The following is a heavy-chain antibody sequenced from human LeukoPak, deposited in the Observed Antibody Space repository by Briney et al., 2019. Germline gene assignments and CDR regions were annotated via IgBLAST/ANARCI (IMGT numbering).Heavy chain of an antibody. J-gene: IGHJ4*02. CDR2: ISGSSRST. Sequence: GGSLRLSCAASGFTFHNNGMSWVRQAPGKGLEWVSAISGSSRSTYHAESVKGRFTISRDNSKNTLFLQMNSLRAEDTAVYYCARDQLYCGGPTCYRTGDDSWGQGTLVTVSS. CDR3: ARDQLYCGGPTCYRTGDDS. D-gene: IGHD2-2*02. CDR1: GFTFHNNG. V-gene: IGHV3-23*01.